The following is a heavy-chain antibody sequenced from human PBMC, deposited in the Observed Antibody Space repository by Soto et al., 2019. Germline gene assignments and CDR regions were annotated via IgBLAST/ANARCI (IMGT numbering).Heavy chain of an antibody. CDR3: ARDPRAPGY. CDR1: GFTFSRYS. CDR2: ISGSGGST. Sequence: GGSLRLSCAASGFTFSRYSMNWVRQAPGKGLEWVSAISGSGGSTYYADSVRGRFTISRDNAKNSLYLQMNSLRAEDTAVYYCARDPRAPGYWGQGTLVTVSS. V-gene: IGHV3-21*01. J-gene: IGHJ4*02.